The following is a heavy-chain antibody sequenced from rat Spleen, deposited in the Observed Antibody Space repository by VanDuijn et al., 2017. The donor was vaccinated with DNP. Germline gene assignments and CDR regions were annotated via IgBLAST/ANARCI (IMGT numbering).Heavy chain of an antibody. CDR2: ISYDGGST. CDR1: GLTFSHYG. Sequence: EVQVVQSGGGLVQPGRSLKLSCVVSGLTFSHYGMAWVRQAPTKGLEWVASISYDGGSTYYRDSVKGRFTISRDNAKSSLYLQMDSLRSEDTATYYCTTNYGGSWGQGVMVTVSS. V-gene: IGHV5-20*01. D-gene: IGHD1-11*01. CDR3: TTNYGGS. J-gene: IGHJ2*01.